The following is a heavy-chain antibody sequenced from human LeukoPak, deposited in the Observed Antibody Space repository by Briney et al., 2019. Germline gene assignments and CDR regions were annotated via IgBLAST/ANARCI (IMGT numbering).Heavy chain of an antibody. J-gene: IGHJ6*03. CDR3: AWLGRYCSSTSCYTGDYMDV. Sequence: GGSLRLSCAASGFTFSSYSMNWVRQAPGKGLEWVSSISSSSSYIYYADSVKGRFTISRDNAKNSLYLKMNSLRAEDTAVYYCAWLGRYCSSTSCYTGDYMDVWGKETTVTVSS. CDR1: GFTFSSYS. CDR2: ISSSSSYI. D-gene: IGHD2-2*02. V-gene: IGHV3-21*01.